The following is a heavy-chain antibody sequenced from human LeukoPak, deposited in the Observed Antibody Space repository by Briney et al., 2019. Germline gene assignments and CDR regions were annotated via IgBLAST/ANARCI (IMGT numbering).Heavy chain of an antibody. J-gene: IGHJ4*02. D-gene: IGHD5-18*01. CDR2: LYYSGST. CDR3: ARGVNNYGYGFYFDY. CDR1: GNSVSGYY. Sequence: SETLSLTCTVSGNSVSGYYWTWIRQPPGKGLEWIGYLYYSGSTNYNPSLKSRVAISVDTSKNQFSLKLTSVTAADTAVYFCARGVNNYGYGFYFDYWGQGTLVTVSS. V-gene: IGHV4-59*02.